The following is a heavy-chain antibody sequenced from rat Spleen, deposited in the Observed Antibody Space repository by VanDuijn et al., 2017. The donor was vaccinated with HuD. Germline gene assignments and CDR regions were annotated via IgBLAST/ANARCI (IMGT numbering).Heavy chain of an antibody. D-gene: IGHD1-2*01. J-gene: IGHJ3*01. CDR1: GFTFSGYW. V-gene: IGHV5-58*01. Sequence: EVQLVETGGGLVQPGRSLKLSCVASGFTFSGYWMYWIRQAPGKGLEWVSSINTDGDYTYYPDSVKGRFTISRDNAKSTLYLQMNSLRSEDTATYYCTREDYYSTIFAYWGQGTLVTVSS. CDR3: TREDYYSTIFAY. CDR2: INTDGDYT.